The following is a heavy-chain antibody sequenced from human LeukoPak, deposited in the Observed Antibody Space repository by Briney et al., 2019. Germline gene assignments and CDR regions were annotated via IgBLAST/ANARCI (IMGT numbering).Heavy chain of an antibody. Sequence: PSETLSLTCTVSGGSISSGSYYWSWIRQPAGKGLEWIGRIYTSGSTNYNPSLKSRVTISVDTSKNQFSLKLSSVTAADTAVYYCARGGDCSSTSCLDYWGQGTLVTVSS. CDR2: IYTSGST. V-gene: IGHV4-61*02. J-gene: IGHJ4*02. CDR3: ARGGDCSSTSCLDY. D-gene: IGHD2-2*01. CDR1: GGSISSGSYY.